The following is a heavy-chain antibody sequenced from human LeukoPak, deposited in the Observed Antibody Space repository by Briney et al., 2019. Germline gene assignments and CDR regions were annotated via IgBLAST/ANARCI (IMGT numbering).Heavy chain of an antibody. Sequence: GSSVKVSCKASGGTFSNYAITWVRQAPGQGLEWMGGIIPLFGTASYAQKFQGRVTIIADKSTSTAYMELSSLTSEDTAVYYCARDREGYSDISGYPNWYFDLWSRGTLVTVSS. CDR3: ARDREGYSDISGYPNWYFDL. CDR2: IIPLFGTA. V-gene: IGHV1-69*06. CDR1: GGTFSNYA. J-gene: IGHJ2*01. D-gene: IGHD3-22*01.